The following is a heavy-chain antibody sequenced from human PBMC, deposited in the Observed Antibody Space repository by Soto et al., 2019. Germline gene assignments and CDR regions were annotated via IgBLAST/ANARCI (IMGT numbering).Heavy chain of an antibody. D-gene: IGHD4-4*01. CDR3: ARHLASTVTTSDWFDP. CDR1: GFTFSRHA. CDR2: ISYDGSTT. V-gene: IGHV3-30*09. J-gene: IGHJ5*02. Sequence: QVQLVESGGGVVQPGRSLRLSCAASGFTFSRHAMHWVRQAPAKGLEWVAIISYDGSTTYHADSEKGRFAISRDNSKNTLYLQMNSLRTDDTAVYFCARHLASTVTTSDWFDPWGQGTLVTVSS.